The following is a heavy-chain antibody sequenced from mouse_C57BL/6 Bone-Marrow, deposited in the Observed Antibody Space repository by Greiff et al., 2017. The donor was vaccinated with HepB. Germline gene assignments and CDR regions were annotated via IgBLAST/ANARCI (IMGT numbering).Heavy chain of an antibody. CDR3: ARGPGFAY. CDR1: GFTFSDYY. Sequence: EVQVVESEGGLVQPGSSMKLSCTASGFTFSDYYMAWVRQVPEKGLEWVANINYDGSSTYYLDSLKSRFIISRDNAKNILYLQMSSLKSEDTATYYCARGPGFAYWGQGTLVTVSA. V-gene: IGHV5-16*01. J-gene: IGHJ3*01. CDR2: INYDGSST.